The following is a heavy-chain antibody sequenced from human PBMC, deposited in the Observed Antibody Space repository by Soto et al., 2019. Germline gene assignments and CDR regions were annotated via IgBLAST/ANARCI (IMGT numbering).Heavy chain of an antibody. V-gene: IGHV1-69*13. CDR2: IIPIFGTA. CDR3: ARGQQQLGSSNAFDY. CDR1: GGTFSSYA. Sequence: ASVKVSCKASGGTFSSYAISWVRQAPGQGLEWMGGIIPIFGTANYAQKFQGRVTITADESTSTAYMELSSLRSEDTAVYYCARGQQQLGSSNAFDYWGQGTLVTVSS. D-gene: IGHD6-13*01. J-gene: IGHJ4*02.